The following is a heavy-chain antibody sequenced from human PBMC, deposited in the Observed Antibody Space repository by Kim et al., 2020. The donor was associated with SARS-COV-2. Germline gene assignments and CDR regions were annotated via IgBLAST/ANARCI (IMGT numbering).Heavy chain of an antibody. Sequence: GGSLRLSCAASGLTVSSNDMSGVRQAPGKGLEWVAIIYSGGSTYYADSVTGRFTISRENSKNTLYLQLTSLRVEDTAGCYSARGRRGLDPWGRGTLVT. V-gene: IGHV3-66*01. CDR3: ARGRRGLDP. D-gene: IGHD3-10*01. CDR1: GLTVSSND. CDR2: IYSGGST. J-gene: IGHJ5*02.